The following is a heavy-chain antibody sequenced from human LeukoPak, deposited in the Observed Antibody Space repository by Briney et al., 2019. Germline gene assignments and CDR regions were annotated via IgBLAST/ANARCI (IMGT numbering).Heavy chain of an antibody. D-gene: IGHD3-22*01. CDR3: ARAYDSSGYYFDY. Sequence: ASVKVACKASGYTFTSYGISWVRQAPGQGLEWMGWISGYNRKTDYAQKFQGRVTITADESTSTAYMELSSLRSEDTAVYYCARAYDSSGYYFDYWGQGTLVTVSS. V-gene: IGHV1-18*01. J-gene: IGHJ4*02. CDR2: ISGYNRKT. CDR1: GYTFTSYG.